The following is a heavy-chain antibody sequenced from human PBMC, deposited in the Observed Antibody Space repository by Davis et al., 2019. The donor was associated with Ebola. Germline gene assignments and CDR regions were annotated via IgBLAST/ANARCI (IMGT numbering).Heavy chain of an antibody. CDR3: ARDSRSGLLWFGESPFDP. CDR2: IKQDGSEK. D-gene: IGHD3-10*01. CDR1: GFTVSSNY. Sequence: GESLKISCAASGFTVSSNYMSWVRQAPGKGLEWVANIKQDGSEKYYVDSVKGRFTISRDNAKNSLYLQMNSLRAEDTAVYYCARDSRSGLLWFGESPFDPWGQGTLVTVSS. J-gene: IGHJ5*02. V-gene: IGHV3-7*03.